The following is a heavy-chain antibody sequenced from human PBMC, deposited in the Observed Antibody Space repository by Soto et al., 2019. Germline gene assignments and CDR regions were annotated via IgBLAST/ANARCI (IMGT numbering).Heavy chain of an antibody. CDR1: GFTFSSYA. D-gene: IGHD1-26*01. CDR2: MRGSGGST. J-gene: IGHJ4*02. V-gene: IGHV3-23*01. CDR3: AKGKGVGATLDGANY. Sequence: EVQLLESGGGLVQPGGSLRLSCAASGFTFSSYAMSWVRQAPGKGLEWVSGMRGSGGSTHYADSVKGRFTISRDNSKNMFYLQMNSLRVEDTAVYFCAKGKGVGATLDGANYWGQGTLVTVSS.